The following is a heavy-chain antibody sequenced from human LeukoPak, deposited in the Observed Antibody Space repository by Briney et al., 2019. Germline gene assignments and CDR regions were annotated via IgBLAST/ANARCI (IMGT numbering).Heavy chain of an antibody. J-gene: IGHJ4*02. Sequence: GGSLRLSCAASGFTFSSYAMSWVRQAPGKGLKGVSSINDRGGSAFYADSVKGRFTISRDNSKNTLYLEMNSLSHDDTAVYYCARGVEPLAANTLAYWGQGTLVTVSS. D-gene: IGHD1-14*01. CDR3: ARGVEPLAANTLAY. CDR1: GFTFSSYA. V-gene: IGHV3-23*01. CDR2: INDRGGSA.